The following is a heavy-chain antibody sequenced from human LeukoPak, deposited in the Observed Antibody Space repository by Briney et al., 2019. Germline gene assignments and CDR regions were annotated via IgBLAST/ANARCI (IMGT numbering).Heavy chain of an antibody. V-gene: IGHV4-59*01. D-gene: IGHD2-8*01. CDR3: ARGMVPYTFDY. CDR1: GGSISSYY. CDR2: IYYSGST. J-gene: IGHJ4*02. Sequence: SETLSLTCTVSGGSISSYYWRWIRQPPGKGLEWIGYIYYSGSTNYNPSLKSRVTISVDTSKNQFSLKLSSVTAADTAVYYCARGMVPYTFDYWGQGTLVTVSS.